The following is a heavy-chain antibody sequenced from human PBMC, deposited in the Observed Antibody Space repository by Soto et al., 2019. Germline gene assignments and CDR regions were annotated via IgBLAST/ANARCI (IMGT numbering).Heavy chain of an antibody. CDR2: IYYSGST. Sequence: QVQLQESGPGLVKPSQTLSLTCTVSGGSISSGGYYWSWIRQHPGKGLEWIGYIYYSGSTYYNPSLKSRVTISVDTSKHQFSLKLSSVTAADTAVYYCAKMDYGSGSYPPGVVAFDIWGQGTMVTVSS. D-gene: IGHD3-10*01. CDR3: AKMDYGSGSYPPGVVAFDI. V-gene: IGHV4-31*03. CDR1: GGSISSGGYY. J-gene: IGHJ3*02.